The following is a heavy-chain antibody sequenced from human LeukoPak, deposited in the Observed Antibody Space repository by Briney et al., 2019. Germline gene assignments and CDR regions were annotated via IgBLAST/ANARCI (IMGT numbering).Heavy chain of an antibody. J-gene: IGHJ4*02. CDR1: GFTFSTNG. V-gene: IGHV3-30*02. Sequence: GGSLRLSCAASGFTFSTNGMHWVRQAPGKGLEWVAFLSYDGSDKYYADSVKGRFTISRDSSKNTLYLLINSLRPEDTAIYYCAKEGPVYGLDYWGQGTLVTVSS. CDR2: LSYDGSDK. D-gene: IGHD3-16*01. CDR3: AKEGPVYGLDY.